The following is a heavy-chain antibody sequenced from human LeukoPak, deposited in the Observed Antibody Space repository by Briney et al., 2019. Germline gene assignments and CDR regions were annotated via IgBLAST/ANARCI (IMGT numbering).Heavy chain of an antibody. CDR1: GYTLTELS. V-gene: IGHV1-24*01. Sequence: ASVKVSSTVSGYTLTELSMHWVRQAPGKGLEWIGGFDPEDGETIYAQKFQGRVTMTEDTSTDTAYMELSSLRSEDTAVYYCATMIVVVSVFYDWGQRVLVTVSS. D-gene: IGHD3-22*01. CDR3: ATMIVVVSVFYD. J-gene: IGHJ4*02. CDR2: FDPEDGET.